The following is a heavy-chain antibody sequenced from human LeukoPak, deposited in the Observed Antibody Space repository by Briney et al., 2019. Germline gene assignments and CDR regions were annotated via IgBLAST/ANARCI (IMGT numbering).Heavy chain of an antibody. Sequence: ASVKVSCKASGYTFTSYGISWVRQAPGQGLEWMGWINPYSGATSYVQKFQGRVTMTSDSSISTAYMELNSLRSDDSSVYYCARDGPCSSSSCQNFDYWGQGTLVIVSS. D-gene: IGHD2-2*01. J-gene: IGHJ4*02. V-gene: IGHV1-2*02. CDR2: INPYSGAT. CDR1: GYTFTSYG. CDR3: ARDGPCSSSSCQNFDY.